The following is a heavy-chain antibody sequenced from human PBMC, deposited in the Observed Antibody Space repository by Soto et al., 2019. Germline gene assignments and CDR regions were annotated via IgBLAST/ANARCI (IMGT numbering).Heavy chain of an antibody. J-gene: IGHJ4*02. D-gene: IGHD2-15*01. CDR3: AIFGREGYWIGGSCFD. CDR2: FDPEDGET. CDR1: GYTLTELS. Sequence: GASVKVSCKVSGYTLTELSMHWVRQAPGKGLEWMGGFDPEDGETIYAQKFQGRVTMTEDTATDTAYMELSGLRSDDTAVYYCAIFGREGYWIGGSCFDWGQGTLVTVSS. V-gene: IGHV1-24*01.